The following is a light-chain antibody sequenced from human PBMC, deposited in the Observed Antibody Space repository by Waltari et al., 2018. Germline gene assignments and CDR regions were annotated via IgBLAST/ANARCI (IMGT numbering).Light chain of an antibody. J-gene: IGLJ2*01. CDR2: DVS. Sequence: QSALTQPASVSGSPGQSISISCTGTSSDVGGYDYVSWYQQYPGKAPKLMIFDVSNRPSRLSVRFAGSKSGNTASLTISGLQAEDEAYYYCSSYSTSSTLVVFGGGTKVTVL. V-gene: IGLV2-14*03. CDR3: SSYSTSSTLVV. CDR1: SSDVGGYDY.